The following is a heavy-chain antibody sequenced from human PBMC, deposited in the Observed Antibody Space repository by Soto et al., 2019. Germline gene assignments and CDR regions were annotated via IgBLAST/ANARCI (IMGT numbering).Heavy chain of an antibody. J-gene: IGHJ4*02. CDR1: GGSFSRYH. D-gene: IGHD3-10*01. Sequence: QVQLQQWGAGLLKPSETLSLTCTVYGGSFSRYHWNWIRQAPGKGLEWIGEIHHDGGTNYSPSLEGRVTISVDTSKNEFSLKLSSVTAADTGVYYCARGYGEEGPTSDFWGQGTLVTVSS. V-gene: IGHV4-34*01. CDR2: IHHDGGT. CDR3: ARGYGEEGPTSDF.